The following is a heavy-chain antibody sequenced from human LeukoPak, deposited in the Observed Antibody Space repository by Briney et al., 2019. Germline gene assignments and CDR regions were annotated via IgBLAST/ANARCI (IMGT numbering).Heavy chain of an antibody. CDR2: INPSGGST. J-gene: IGHJ4*02. Sequence: ASVKVSCKASGYTFTTYYMHWVRQAPGQGLEWMGIINPSGGSTIYAQKFQGRVTMTRDMSTSTVYMELSSLRSEDTAVCYCARDPKDDTSGYYYFDYWGQGTLVTVSS. V-gene: IGHV1-46*01. CDR3: ARDPKDDTSGYYYFDY. D-gene: IGHD3-22*01. CDR1: GYTFTTYY.